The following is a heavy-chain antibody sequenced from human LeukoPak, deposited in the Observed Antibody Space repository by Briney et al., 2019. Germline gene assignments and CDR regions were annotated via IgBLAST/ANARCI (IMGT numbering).Heavy chain of an antibody. J-gene: IGHJ3*02. CDR2: ISGSGGST. CDR1: GFTFSSYA. Sequence: GGSLRLSCAASGFTFSSYAMSWVRQAPGKGLEWVSAISGSGGSTYYADSVKGRFTISRDNSNNTLYLQMNSLRAEDTAVYYCGTHSISSGYDAFDIWGQGTMVTVSS. CDR3: GTHSISSGYDAFDI. D-gene: IGHD6-6*01. V-gene: IGHV3-23*01.